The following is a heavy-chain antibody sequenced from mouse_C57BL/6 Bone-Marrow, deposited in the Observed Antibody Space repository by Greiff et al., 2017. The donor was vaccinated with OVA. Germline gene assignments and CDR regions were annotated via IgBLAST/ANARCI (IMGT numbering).Heavy chain of an antibody. CDR3: GRSTVTKVFDY. CDR1: GYTFTSYW. J-gene: IGHJ2*01. D-gene: IGHD1-2*01. V-gene: IGHV1-52*01. Sequence: QVQLQQSGAELVRPGSSVKLSCNASGYTFTSYWMHWVKQRPIQGLEWIGNIDPSDSDTHYNQKFKDKATLTVDKSSSTAYMLLSSLTSEDYAVYYCGRSTVTKVFDYWGQGTTLTVSS. CDR2: IDPSDSDT.